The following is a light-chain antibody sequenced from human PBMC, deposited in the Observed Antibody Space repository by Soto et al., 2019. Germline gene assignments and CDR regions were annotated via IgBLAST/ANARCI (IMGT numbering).Light chain of an antibody. CDR2: GAS. V-gene: IGKV3D-7*01. CDR1: QRVSSSY. J-gene: IGKJ1*01. Sequence: IVMTQSPATLSLSPGERATLSCRASQRVSSSYLSWYQQKPGQAPRLLIYGASTRATGIPARFSGSGSGTDFTLTISSLQPEDFAVYYCQQDRTFGQGTKVEIK. CDR3: QQDRT.